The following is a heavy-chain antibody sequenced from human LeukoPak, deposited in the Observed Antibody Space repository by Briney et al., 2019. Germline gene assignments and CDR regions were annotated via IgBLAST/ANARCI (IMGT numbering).Heavy chain of an antibody. CDR2: IKQDGSEK. V-gene: IGHV3-7*01. J-gene: IGHJ4*02. CDR3: ARDRYYYDSSDYRFPFDY. CDR1: GFTFSSYW. Sequence: GGSLRLSCAASGFTFSSYWMSWVRQAPGKGLEWVANIKQDGSEKYYVDSVKGRFTISRDNAKNSLYLQMNSLRAEDTAVYYCARDRYYYDSSDYRFPFDYWGQGTLVTVSS. D-gene: IGHD3-22*01.